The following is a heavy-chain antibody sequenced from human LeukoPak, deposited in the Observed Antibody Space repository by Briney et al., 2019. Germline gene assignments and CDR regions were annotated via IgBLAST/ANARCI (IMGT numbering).Heavy chain of an antibody. CDR1: GFTFSSYG. Sequence: GGSLRLSCAASGFTFSSYGMDWVRQAPGRGLEWVAVISYDGSNKYYADSVKGRFTISRDNSKNTLYLQMNSLRAEDTAVYYCAKDSDSRGFDYWGQGTLVTVSS. V-gene: IGHV3-30*18. CDR2: ISYDGSNK. D-gene: IGHD3-22*01. J-gene: IGHJ4*02. CDR3: AKDSDSRGFDY.